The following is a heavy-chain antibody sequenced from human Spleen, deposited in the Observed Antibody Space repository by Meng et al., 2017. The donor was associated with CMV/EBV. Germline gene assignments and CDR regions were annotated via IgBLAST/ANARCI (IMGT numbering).Heavy chain of an antibody. Sequence: SVKVSCKASGGTFSSYAFSWVRQAPGQGLEWMGGIIPIFGIANYAQKFQGRVTITTDESTSTAYMELSSLRSEDTAVYYCASGFEAGTTRFDYWGQGTLVTVSS. CDR2: IIPIFGIA. CDR3: ASGFEAGTTRFDY. V-gene: IGHV1-69*05. CDR1: GGTFSSYA. D-gene: IGHD1-7*01. J-gene: IGHJ4*02.